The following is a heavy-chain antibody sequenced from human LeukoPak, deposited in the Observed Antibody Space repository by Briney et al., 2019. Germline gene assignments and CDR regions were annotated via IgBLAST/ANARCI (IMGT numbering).Heavy chain of an antibody. V-gene: IGHV4-4*07. D-gene: IGHD2-2*02. CDR3: ARDRAGYCSSTSCYTGGFDY. CDR2: IYTSGST. J-gene: IGHJ4*02. Sequence: PSETLSLTCTVSGGSISSYYWSWIRQPAGKGLEWIGRIYTSGSTNYNPSLKSRVTISVDTSKNQFSLKLNSVTAADTAVYYCARDRAGYCSSTSCYTGGFDYWGQGTLVTVSS. CDR1: GGSISSYY.